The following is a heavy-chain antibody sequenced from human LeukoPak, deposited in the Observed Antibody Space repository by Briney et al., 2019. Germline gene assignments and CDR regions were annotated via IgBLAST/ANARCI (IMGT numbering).Heavy chain of an antibody. D-gene: IGHD5-18*01. J-gene: IGHJ6*03. CDR2: INHSGST. Sequence: SETLSLTCAVYGGSFSGYYWSWIRQPPGKGLEWIGEINHSGSTNYNPSLKSRVTISVDKSKNQFSLKLSSATAADTAVYYCARDGASRDTAFYYHYYMDVWGKGTTVTVSS. V-gene: IGHV4-34*01. CDR1: GGSFSGYY. CDR3: ARDGASRDTAFYYHYYMDV.